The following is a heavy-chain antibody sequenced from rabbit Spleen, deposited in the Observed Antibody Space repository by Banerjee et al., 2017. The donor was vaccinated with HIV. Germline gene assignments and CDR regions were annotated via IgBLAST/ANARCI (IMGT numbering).Heavy chain of an antibody. Sequence: QEQLEESGGGLVKPEGSLTLTCKASGVSLNGKDVMCWVRQAPGKGLEWIACINTITGTAVYATWAKGRFTISKTSSTTVALQMTSLTAADTAIYFCARDLPDIIGWNFDFWGPGHPGHRL. CDR1: GVSLNGKDV. D-gene: IGHD1-1*01. CDR2: INTITGTA. J-gene: IGHJ4*01. V-gene: IGHV1S45*01. CDR3: ARDLPDIIGWNFDF.